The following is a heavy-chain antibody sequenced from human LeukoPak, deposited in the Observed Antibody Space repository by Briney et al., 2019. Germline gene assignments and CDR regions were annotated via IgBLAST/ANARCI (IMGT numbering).Heavy chain of an antibody. J-gene: IGHJ6*02. CDR2: INPSGGST. D-gene: IGHD5-24*01. V-gene: IGHV1-46*01. CDR3: ARDESPENRWLNQNHGMDV. CDR1: GYTFTGYY. Sequence: ASVKVSCKASGYTFTGYYMHWVRQAPGQGLEWMGIINPSGGSTSYAQKFQGRVTMTRDTSTSTVYMELSSLRSEDTAVYYCARDESPENRWLNQNHGMDVWGQGTTVTVSS.